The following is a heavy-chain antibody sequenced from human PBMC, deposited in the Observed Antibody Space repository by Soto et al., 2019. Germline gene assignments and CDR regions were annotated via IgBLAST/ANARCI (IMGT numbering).Heavy chain of an antibody. CDR1: GYTFTNYG. D-gene: IGHD6-6*01. CDR2: VSAYNGER. J-gene: IGHJ4*01. Sequence: QVQLVQSGAEVKKPGASVKVSCKASGYTFTNYGINWVRQAPGQGLEWLGWVSAYNGERRYAQRDQARVIMTTDTSTTTAYMELRSRRSDDTAVYYCSRGTSIPASGDYWGQGTLVTVSS. V-gene: IGHV1-18*01. CDR3: SRGTSIPASGDY.